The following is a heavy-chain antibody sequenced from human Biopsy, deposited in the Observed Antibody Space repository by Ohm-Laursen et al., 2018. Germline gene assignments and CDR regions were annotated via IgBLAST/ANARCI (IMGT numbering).Heavy chain of an antibody. CDR1: GGSISSYY. J-gene: IGHJ4*02. CDR2: IYYSGTT. Sequence: SETLSLTCTVSGGSISSYYWNWIRQPPGKGLEWIGYIYYSGTTYYSPSLKSRVTISIDKSKNQFFLKLSSVTAEDTAVYYCARDDAVTVIRGLYYWGQGALVTVSS. D-gene: IGHD2-21*02. V-gene: IGHV4-59*01. CDR3: ARDDAVTVIRGLYY.